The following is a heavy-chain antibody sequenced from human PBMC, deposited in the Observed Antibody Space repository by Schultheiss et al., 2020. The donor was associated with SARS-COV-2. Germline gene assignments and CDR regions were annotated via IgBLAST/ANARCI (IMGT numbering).Heavy chain of an antibody. CDR1: GFTFSSYS. CDR3: ARPSDFWSGPHY. D-gene: IGHD3-3*01. Sequence: GESLKISCAASGFTFSSYSMNWVRQAPGKGLEWVSYISSSGSTIYYADSVKGRFTISRDNAKNSLYLQMNSLRAEDTAVYYCARPSDFWSGPHYWGQGTLVTVSS. CDR2: ISSSGSTI. V-gene: IGHV3-48*04. J-gene: IGHJ4*02.